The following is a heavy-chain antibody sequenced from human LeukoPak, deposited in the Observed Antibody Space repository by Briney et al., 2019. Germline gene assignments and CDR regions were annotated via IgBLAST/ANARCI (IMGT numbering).Heavy chain of an antibody. CDR1: GYTFTGYY. Sequence: ASVKVSCKASGYTFTGYYLHWVRQAPGQGLEWMGCVNPNSGDTNYAQKFQGSVAMTRDTSISTVYMELSRLRSDDTAVYYCARASGSYWWFDSWGQGTLVTVSS. J-gene: IGHJ5*01. CDR3: ARASGSYWWFDS. CDR2: VNPNSGDT. V-gene: IGHV1-2*02. D-gene: IGHD1-26*01.